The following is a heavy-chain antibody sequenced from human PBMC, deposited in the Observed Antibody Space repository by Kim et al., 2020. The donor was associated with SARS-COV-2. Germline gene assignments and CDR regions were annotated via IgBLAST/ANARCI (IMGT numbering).Heavy chain of an antibody. CDR2: IYHSGST. CDR3: ATESIAARYFDY. J-gene: IGHJ4*02. V-gene: IGHV4-4*02. CDR1: GGSISSSNW. D-gene: IGHD6-6*01. Sequence: SETLSLTCAVSGGSISSSNWWSWVRQPPGKGLEWIGEIYHSGSTNYNPSLKSRVTISVDKSKNQFSLKLSSVTAADTAVYYCATESIAARYFDYWGQGTLVTVSS.